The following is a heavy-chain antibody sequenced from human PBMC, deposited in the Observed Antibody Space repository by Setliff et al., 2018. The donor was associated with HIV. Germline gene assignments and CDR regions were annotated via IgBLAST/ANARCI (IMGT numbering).Heavy chain of an antibody. CDR2: IYHSGNT. V-gene: IGHV4-38-2*02. CDR1: GFTFSSYT. CDR3: AREDSSYHYFDY. J-gene: IGHJ4*02. D-gene: IGHD6-6*01. Sequence: GSLRLSCAISGFTFSSYTMHWVRQAPGKGLEWVGSIYHSGNTHYNPSLKSRVTISVDTSKNHFYLKLSSVTAADTAVYYCAREDSSYHYFDYWGQGMLVTVSS.